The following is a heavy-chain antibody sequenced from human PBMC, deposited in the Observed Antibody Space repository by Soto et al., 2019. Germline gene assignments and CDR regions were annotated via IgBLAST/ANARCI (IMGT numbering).Heavy chain of an antibody. V-gene: IGHV4-39*01. CDR1: GGSISSSSYY. Sequence: SETLSLTCTVSGGSISSSSYYWGWIRQPPGKGLEWIGSIYYSGSTYYNPSLKSRVTISVGTSKNQFSLKLSSVTAADTAVYYCARRHYGSGSYLAWGQGTLVTVSS. D-gene: IGHD3-10*01. CDR3: ARRHYGSGSYLA. J-gene: IGHJ5*02. CDR2: IYYSGST.